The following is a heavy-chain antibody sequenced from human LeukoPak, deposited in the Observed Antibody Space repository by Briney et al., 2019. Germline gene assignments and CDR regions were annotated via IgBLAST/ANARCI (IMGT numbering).Heavy chain of an antibody. Sequence: GASVKVSCKASGYTFTTYNINWVRQAPGQGLEWMGWISGYNGNTNYAQKLQGRVTMTTDTSTSTAYMELRSLKSDDTAVYYCARGDYYGSPKVVAAWGQGTLVTVSS. V-gene: IGHV1-18*01. D-gene: IGHD3-10*01. CDR2: ISGYNGNT. CDR3: ARGDYYGSPKVVAA. J-gene: IGHJ5*02. CDR1: GYTFTTYN.